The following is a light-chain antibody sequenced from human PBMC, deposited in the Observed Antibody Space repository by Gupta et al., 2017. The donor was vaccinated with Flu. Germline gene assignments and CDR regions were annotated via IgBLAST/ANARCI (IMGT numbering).Light chain of an antibody. J-gene: IGLJ3*02. CDR3: SSYAGSNNLV. CDR1: SSDVGGSND. Sequence: QSALTQPPSASGPPGQSVTISCTGTSSDVGGSNDVSWYQQHPGKAPKLMIYEVSKRPSGVPDRFSGSKSGNTASLTVSGLQAEDEADYYCSSYAGSNNLVFGGGTKLTVL. CDR2: EVS. V-gene: IGLV2-8*01.